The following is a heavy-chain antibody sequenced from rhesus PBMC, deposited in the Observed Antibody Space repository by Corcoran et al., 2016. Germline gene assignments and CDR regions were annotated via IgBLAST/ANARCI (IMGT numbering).Heavy chain of an antibody. V-gene: IGHV3-54*02. D-gene: IGHD6-25*01. CDR3: ARDPGVAAAGTLFDY. CDR2: ISYDGSKI. J-gene: IGHJ4*01. Sequence: EVQLVESGGGLVQPGGSLRLSCAASGFSFSSYGMHWVRQAAGKGLERVAVISYDGSKIYYADSVKDRFTISRDKSKNMLYRQMSNLKLEDAAVYYCARDPGVAAAGTLFDYWGQGVLVTVSS. CDR1: GFSFSSYG.